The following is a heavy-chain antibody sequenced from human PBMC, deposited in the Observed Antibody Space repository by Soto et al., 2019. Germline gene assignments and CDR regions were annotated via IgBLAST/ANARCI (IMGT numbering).Heavy chain of an antibody. Sequence: HVQLQESGPGLVKPSETLSLTCTVSDGSISSYYWSWVRQPPGKGLEWIGYNYYSGNTNYNPSLKSRVTISVDTSQNQFSLKMNSVTAADTAVYYCARDRYCCGDCHAIENWGRGTLVTVSS. V-gene: IGHV4-59*01. D-gene: IGHD2-21*02. J-gene: IGHJ4*02. CDR1: DGSISSYY. CDR3: ARDRYCCGDCHAIEN. CDR2: NYYSGNT.